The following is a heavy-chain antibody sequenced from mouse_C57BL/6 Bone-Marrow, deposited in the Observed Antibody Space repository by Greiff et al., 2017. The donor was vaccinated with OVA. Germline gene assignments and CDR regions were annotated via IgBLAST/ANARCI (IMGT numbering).Heavy chain of an antibody. Sequence: VQLQQSGAELVRPGASVKLSCTASGFNIKDDYMHWVKERPEQGLEWIGWIDPENGDTEYASKFQGKATITADPSSKTVYLQLSSLTSEDTAVYYCTTYRYWGQGTTLTVSS. V-gene: IGHV14-4*01. CDR1: GFNIKDDY. CDR2: IDPENGDT. J-gene: IGHJ2*01. CDR3: TTYRY.